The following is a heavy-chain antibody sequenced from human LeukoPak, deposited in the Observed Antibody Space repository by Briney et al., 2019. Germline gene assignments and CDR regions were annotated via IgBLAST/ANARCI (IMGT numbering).Heavy chain of an antibody. J-gene: IGHJ4*02. D-gene: IGHD3-3*01. V-gene: IGHV4-59*12. CDR1: GXSISSYY. CDR3: AREGGFYRPLDY. Sequence: SETLSLTCTVSGXSISSYYWSWIRQPPGKGLEWIGEVHLDGRTNYNPSLESRLTMSVDVSENQVPLKLTSVTAADTAVYYCAREGGFYRPLDYSGQGTLVTVSS. CDR2: VHLDGRT.